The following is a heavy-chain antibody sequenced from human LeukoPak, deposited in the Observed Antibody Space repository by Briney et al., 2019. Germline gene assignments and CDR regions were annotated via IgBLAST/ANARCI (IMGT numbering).Heavy chain of an antibody. J-gene: IGHJ6*02. D-gene: IGHD5-18*01. Sequence: ASVKVSCKASGGTFSSYAISWVRQATGQGLEWMGGIIPIFGTANYAQKFQGRVTITADESTSTAYMELSSLRSKDTAVYYCARDEGRGYSYGPYYYYGMDVWGQGTTVTVSS. V-gene: IGHV1-69*13. CDR1: GGTFSSYA. CDR2: IIPIFGTA. CDR3: ARDEGRGYSYGPYYYYGMDV.